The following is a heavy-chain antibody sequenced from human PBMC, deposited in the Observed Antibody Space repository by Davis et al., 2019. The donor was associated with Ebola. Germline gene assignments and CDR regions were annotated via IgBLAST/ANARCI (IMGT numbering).Heavy chain of an antibody. D-gene: IGHD6-13*01. Sequence: GESLKISCAASGFTFSSYWMSWVRQAPGKGLEWVANIKQDGSEKYYVDSVKGRFTISRDNAKNSLYLQMNSLRAEDTAVYYCARDRRYSSSWYFVYWGQGTLVTVSS. CDR1: GFTFSSYW. CDR3: ARDRRYSSSWYFVY. V-gene: IGHV3-7*01. CDR2: IKQDGSEK. J-gene: IGHJ4*02.